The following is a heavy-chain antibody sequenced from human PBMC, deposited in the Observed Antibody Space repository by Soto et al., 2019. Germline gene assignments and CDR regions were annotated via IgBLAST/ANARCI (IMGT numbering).Heavy chain of an antibody. V-gene: IGHV1-69*13. D-gene: IGHD2-15*01. CDR1: GGTFSSYA. J-gene: IGHJ6*02. Sequence: SVNVSRNASGGTFSSYAISWVRQAPGQGLEWMGGIIPIFGTANYAQKFQGRVTITADESTSTAYMELSSLRSEDTAVYYCARFCSGGSCYSPQYYYCGMDVWGQGTMVTVSS. CDR2: IIPIFGTA. CDR3: ARFCSGGSCYSPQYYYCGMDV.